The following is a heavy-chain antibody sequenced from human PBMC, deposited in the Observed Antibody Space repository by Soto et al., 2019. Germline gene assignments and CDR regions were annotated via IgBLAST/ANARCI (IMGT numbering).Heavy chain of an antibody. Sequence: PGGSLRLSCAASGFTFSSYGMHWVRQAPGKGLEWVAVISYDGSNKYYADSVKGRFTISRDNSKNTLYLQMNSLRAEDTAVYYCAKVKSLRFLEWLWKTTYYFDYWGQGTLVTVSS. CDR3: AKVKSLRFLEWLWKTTYYFDY. CDR2: ISYDGSNK. CDR1: GFTFSSYG. J-gene: IGHJ4*02. D-gene: IGHD3-3*01. V-gene: IGHV3-30*18.